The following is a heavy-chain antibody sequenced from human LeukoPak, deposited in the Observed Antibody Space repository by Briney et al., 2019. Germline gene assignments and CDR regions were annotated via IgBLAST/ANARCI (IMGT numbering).Heavy chain of an antibody. CDR3: AKIGGYYGSSGSFDY. V-gene: IGHV3-43*02. CDR1: GFTFDDYA. Sequence: GGSLRLSCAASGFTFDDYAIHWVRQAPGKGLEWVSLISGDGGSTYYADSVKGRFTISRDNSKNSLYLQMNSLRTEDTALYYCAKIGGYYGSSGSFDYWGQGTLVTVSS. D-gene: IGHD3-22*01. CDR2: ISGDGGST. J-gene: IGHJ4*02.